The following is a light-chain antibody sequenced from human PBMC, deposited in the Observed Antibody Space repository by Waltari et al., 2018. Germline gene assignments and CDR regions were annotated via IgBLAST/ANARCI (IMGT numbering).Light chain of an antibody. CDR3: NSYTSSSTVL. J-gene: IGLJ2*01. CDR2: GVT. CDR1: NSDVGNYNY. V-gene: IGLV2-14*01. Sequence: QSALTQPASVSGSPGQSITISCTGTNSDVGNYNYVSWYQQHPGKAPKLMIYGVTHRPSGVSNRFSGSKSGNTASLTISGLQAEDEADYYCNSYTSSSTVLFGGGTKLTVL.